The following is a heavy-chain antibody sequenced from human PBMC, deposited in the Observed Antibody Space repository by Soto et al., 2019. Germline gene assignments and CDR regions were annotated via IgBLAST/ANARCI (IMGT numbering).Heavy chain of an antibody. CDR2: IYYSGST. CDR3: ARGSSSSWFHGHFDY. D-gene: IGHD6-6*01. CDR1: GGSISSYY. V-gene: IGHV4-59*01. J-gene: IGHJ4*02. Sequence: QVQLQESGPGLVKPSETLSLTCTVSGGSISSYYWSWIRQHPGKGLEWIGYIYYSGSTNYNPSLKSRVTISVDTSKNQFSLKLSSVTAADTAVYYCARGSSSSWFHGHFDYWGQGTLVTVSS.